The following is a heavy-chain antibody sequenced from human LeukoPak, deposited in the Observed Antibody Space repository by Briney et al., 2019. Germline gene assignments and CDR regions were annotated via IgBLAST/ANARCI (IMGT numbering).Heavy chain of an antibody. J-gene: IGHJ4*02. Sequence: GGSLRLSCAASGFTFSSYAMSWVRQAPGKGLEWISGISGSGGATYYADPVKGRFTISRDNSKNTLYLQMNSLRAEDTAVYYCARVVGGTLDYWGQGTLVTVSS. D-gene: IGHD4-23*01. CDR1: GFTFSSYA. CDR3: ARVVGGTLDY. CDR2: ISGSGGAT. V-gene: IGHV3-23*01.